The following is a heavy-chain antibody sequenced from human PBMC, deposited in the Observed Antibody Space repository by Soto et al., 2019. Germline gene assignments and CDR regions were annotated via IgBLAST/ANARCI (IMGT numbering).Heavy chain of an antibody. CDR2: IKQDGSEK. CDR1: GFTVSSDC. CDR3: ARDRGYYYDSSSRDGMDV. Sequence: ESLRPSCAAPGFTVSSDCMSSVRQAPGNGLEWVANIKQDGSEKYYVDSVKGRFTISRDNAKNSLYLQMNSLRAEDTAVYYCARDRGYYYDSSSRDGMDVWGQGTTVTVSS. D-gene: IGHD3-22*01. V-gene: IGHV3-7*01. J-gene: IGHJ6*02.